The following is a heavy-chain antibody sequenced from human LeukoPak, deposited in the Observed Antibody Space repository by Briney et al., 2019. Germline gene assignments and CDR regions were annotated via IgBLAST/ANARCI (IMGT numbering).Heavy chain of an antibody. V-gene: IGHV1-24*01. D-gene: IGHD1-26*01. CDR2: FDPEDGET. J-gene: IGHJ5*02. CDR3: ATRMGATTISAWFDP. Sequence: XSVKVSCKVSGYTLTELSMHWVRQAPGKGLEWMGGFDPEDGETIYAQKFQGRVTMTEDTSTDTAYMELSSLRSEDTAVYYCATRMGATTISAWFDPWGQGTLVTVSS. CDR1: GYTLTELS.